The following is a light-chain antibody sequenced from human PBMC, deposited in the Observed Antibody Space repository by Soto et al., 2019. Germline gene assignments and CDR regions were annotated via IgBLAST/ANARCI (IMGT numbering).Light chain of an antibody. CDR2: EVT. CDR3: GTWDTSLNAEVV. V-gene: IGLV2-8*01. CDR1: SGDIGGYDY. J-gene: IGLJ2*01. Sequence: QSVLTQPPSASGSPGQSVTISCTGTSGDIGGYDYVSWYQQHPGKAPKLMIYEVTKRPLGIPDRFSGSKSDTSATLDITGLQTGDEDDYYCGTWDTSLNAEVVFGGGTQLTVL.